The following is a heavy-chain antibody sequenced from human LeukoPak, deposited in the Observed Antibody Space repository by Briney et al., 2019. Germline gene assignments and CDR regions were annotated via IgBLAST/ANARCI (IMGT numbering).Heavy chain of an antibody. D-gene: IGHD3-10*01. CDR1: GFTFSDCY. CDR2: VRCGSTYT. CDR3: ARSPYESGTPPTRLED. V-gene: IGHV3-11*03. J-gene: IGHJ4*02. Sequence: GGSLRLSCAASGFTFSDCYMNWIRQAPGKALEGGSYVRCGSTYTNYADSVKGRFTVSRDNAKNSLSRQMSSLRAEDTAVYYCARSPYESGTPPTRLEDWGQGTLVTV.